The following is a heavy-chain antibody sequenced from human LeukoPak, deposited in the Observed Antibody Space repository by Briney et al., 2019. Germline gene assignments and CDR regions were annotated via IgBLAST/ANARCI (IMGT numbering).Heavy chain of an antibody. CDR3: AGVFGSPLAYAFDI. D-gene: IGHD3-10*01. CDR2: IIPIFGTA. V-gene: IGHV1-69*05. J-gene: IGHJ3*02. Sequence: VASVKLSCKASGGTFSSYAISWVRQAPGQGLEWMGRIIPIFGTANYAQTFQGRVTITTDESTSTAYMELSSLRSEGTAVYYCAGVFGSPLAYAFDIWGQGTMVTVSS. CDR1: GGTFSSYA.